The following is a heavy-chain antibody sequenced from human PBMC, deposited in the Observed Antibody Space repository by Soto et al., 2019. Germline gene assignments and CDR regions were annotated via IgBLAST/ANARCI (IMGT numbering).Heavy chain of an antibody. D-gene: IGHD1-1*01. CDR1: GFIFSDYY. Sequence: PXGSLQLSCAASGFIFSDYYMSWIRQAPGKGLEWLAYISRDGNAIFYADSVIGRFTVSRDNAKNSLFLQMDDLRAEDTAMFFCARGAEMSSLTKWFDPWGQGTLVTVSS. CDR3: ARGAEMSSLTKWFDP. V-gene: IGHV3-11*01. CDR2: ISRDGNAI. J-gene: IGHJ5*02.